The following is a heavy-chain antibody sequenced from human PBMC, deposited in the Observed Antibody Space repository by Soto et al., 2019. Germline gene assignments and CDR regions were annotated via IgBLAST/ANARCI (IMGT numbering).Heavy chain of an antibody. J-gene: IGHJ4*02. CDR2: IIPILGIA. CDR3: ARGREAGPFYFDY. CDR1: GGTFSSYN. V-gene: IGHV1-69*02. D-gene: IGHD6-13*01. Sequence: ASVKVSCKASGGTFSSYNIGWVRQAPGQGLEWMGRIIPILGIANYAQKFQGRVTMTRDTSTSTVYMELSSLRSEDTAVYYCARGREAGPFYFDYWGQGTLVTVSP.